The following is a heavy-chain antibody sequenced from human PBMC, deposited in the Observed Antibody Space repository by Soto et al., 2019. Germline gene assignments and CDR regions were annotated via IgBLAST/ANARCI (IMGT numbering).Heavy chain of an antibody. CDR3: ARNSKLYDFCFYY. Sequence: SETLSLTCAVYGGSFSGYYWSWIRQPPGKGLEWIGEINHSGSTNYNPSLKSRVTISVDTSKNQFSLKLSSVTAADTAVYYCARNSKLYDFCFYYWGQGTLVTVSP. D-gene: IGHD3-3*01. V-gene: IGHV4-34*01. CDR2: INHSGST. J-gene: IGHJ4*02. CDR1: GGSFSGYY.